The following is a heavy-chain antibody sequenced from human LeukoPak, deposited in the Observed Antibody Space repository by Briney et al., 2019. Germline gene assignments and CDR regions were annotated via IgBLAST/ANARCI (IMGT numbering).Heavy chain of an antibody. CDR1: GFTFSSYA. D-gene: IGHD5-12*01. CDR3: ARDPLATPFDY. CDR2: ISYDGSNK. V-gene: IGHV3-30-3*01. Sequence: GGSLRLSCAASGFTFSSYAMHWVRQAPGKGLEWVAVISYDGSNKYYADSVKGRFTIFRDNSKNTLYLQMNSLRAEDTAVYYCARDPLATPFDYWGQGTLVTVSS. J-gene: IGHJ4*02.